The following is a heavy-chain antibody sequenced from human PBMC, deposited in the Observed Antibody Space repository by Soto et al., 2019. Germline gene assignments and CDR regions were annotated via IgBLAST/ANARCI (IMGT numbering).Heavy chain of an antibody. Sequence: GGSLRLSCAASGFTFSSYAMHWVRQAPGKGLEWVAVISYDGSNKYYADSVKGRFTISRDNSKNTLYLQMNSLRAEDTAVYYLAKDNFVEYYDFWCGYWFVGVMDVWCQGATVTVSS. J-gene: IGHJ6*02. CDR1: GFTFSSYA. CDR3: AKDNFVEYYDFWCGYWFVGVMDV. V-gene: IGHV3-30-3*01. D-gene: IGHD3-3*01. CDR2: ISYDGSNK.